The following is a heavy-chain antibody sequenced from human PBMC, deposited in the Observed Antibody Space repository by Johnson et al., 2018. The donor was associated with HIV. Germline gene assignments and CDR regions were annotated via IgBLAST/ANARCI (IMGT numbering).Heavy chain of an antibody. Sequence: QVQLVESGGGVVQPGRSLRLSCAASGFTFSSYAMHWVRQAPGKVLEWVAVISYDGSNKYYADSVKGRFTISRDNSKNTLYLQMNSLRAEDTAVYYCAKDRSRLHDAFDIWGQGTMVTVSS. J-gene: IGHJ3*02. CDR1: GFTFSSYA. CDR3: AKDRSRLHDAFDI. D-gene: IGHD5-24*01. V-gene: IGHV3-30-3*01. CDR2: ISYDGSNK.